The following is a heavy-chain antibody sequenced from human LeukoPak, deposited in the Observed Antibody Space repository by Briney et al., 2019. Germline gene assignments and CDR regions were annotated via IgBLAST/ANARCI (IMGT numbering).Heavy chain of an antibody. J-gene: IGHJ4*02. CDR2: INSDSSLM. CDR1: GFTFSSYS. V-gene: IGHV3-21*01. D-gene: IGHD3-16*01. CDR3: IRDLFDDHSLEY. Sequence: GGSLRLSCAASGFTFSSYSMNWVRQAPGKGLEWVSSINSDSSLMFYAESVKGRFTISRDNARNSLYLQMNSLRAEDTAVYYCIRDLFDDHSLEYWGQGALVTVSS.